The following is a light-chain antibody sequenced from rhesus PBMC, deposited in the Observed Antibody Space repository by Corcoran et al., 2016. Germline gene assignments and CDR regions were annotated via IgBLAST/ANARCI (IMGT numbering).Light chain of an antibody. CDR2: EVS. J-gene: IGLJ1*01. CDR1: SSDIGGYNY. CDR3: CSYAGSYTFI. V-gene: IGLV2-32*01. Sequence: AALTQPRSVSGSPGQSVTISCTGPSSDIGGYNYVSWYQQHPGTAPKLMIYEVSKRPSGVSDRFSGSKSGNTASLTISGLQAEDEADYYCCSYAGSYTFIFGAGTRLTVL.